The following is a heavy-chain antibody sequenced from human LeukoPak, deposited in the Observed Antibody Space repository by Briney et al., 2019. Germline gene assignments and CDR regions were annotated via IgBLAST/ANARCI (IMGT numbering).Heavy chain of an antibody. CDR1: GGSISSYY. D-gene: IGHD2-2*01. Sequence: SETLSLTCTVSGGSISSYYWSWIRQPPGKGLEWIGYIYYSGSTNYNPSLKSRVTISVDTSKNQFSLKLSSATAADTAVYYCARDSGYCSSTSCPGLDYWGQGTLVTVSS. J-gene: IGHJ4*02. CDR3: ARDSGYCSSTSCPGLDY. V-gene: IGHV4-59*01. CDR2: IYYSGST.